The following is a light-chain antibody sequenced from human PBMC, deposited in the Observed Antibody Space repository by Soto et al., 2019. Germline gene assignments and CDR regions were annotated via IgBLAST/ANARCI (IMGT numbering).Light chain of an antibody. CDR3: MQGTHWPGT. CDR2: EIS. V-gene: IGKV2-30*01. Sequence: DVVMTQSPLSLPVTLGQPASISCRSSQSLVYSDGITYLSWFQQRPGQSPRRLIYEISNRDSGVPDRFSGSGSGTDFTLKISRVEAEDVGLYYCMQGTHWPGTFGQGTKLEIK. J-gene: IGKJ2*01. CDR1: QSLVYSDGITY.